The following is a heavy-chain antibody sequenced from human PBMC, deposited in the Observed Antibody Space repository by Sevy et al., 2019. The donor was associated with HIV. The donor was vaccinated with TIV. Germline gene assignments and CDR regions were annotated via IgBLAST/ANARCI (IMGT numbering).Heavy chain of an antibody. V-gene: IGHV3-21*01. CDR2: IISSSRYI. CDR1: GLTFSSYS. J-gene: IGHJ3*01. CDR3: ASAGVVIEKDAFDF. Sequence: GGSLRLSCAASGLTFSSYSMNWVRQAPGKGLQWVSSIISSSRYIYYPDSVRGRFTISRDNAKNSLYLQMNSLRAEDTAVYYCASAGVVIEKDAFDFWGQWTMVTVSS. D-gene: IGHD3-3*01.